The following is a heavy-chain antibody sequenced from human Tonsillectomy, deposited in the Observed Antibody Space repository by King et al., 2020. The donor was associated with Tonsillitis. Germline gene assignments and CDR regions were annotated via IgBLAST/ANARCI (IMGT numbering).Heavy chain of an antibody. CDR1: GGTFSSYA. CDR2: IIPIFGTA. V-gene: IGHV1-69*01. CDR3: ARRHCSSTSCYFDY. D-gene: IGHD2-2*01. Sequence: SGAEVKKPGSSVKFSCKASGGTFSSYAISWVRQAPGQGLDWMGGIIPIFGTANYAQKFQGRVSITADESTSTAYMELSSLRSEDRAVYYCARRHCSSTSCYFDYWGQGTLVTVSS. J-gene: IGHJ4*02.